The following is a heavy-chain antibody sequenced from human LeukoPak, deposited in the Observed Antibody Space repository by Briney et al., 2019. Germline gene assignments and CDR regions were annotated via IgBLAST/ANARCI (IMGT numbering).Heavy chain of an antibody. CDR2: IYYSGSA. D-gene: IGHD1-26*01. J-gene: IGHJ4*02. V-gene: IGHV4-39*01. CDR3: ARHLGSGSYFDY. CDR1: GLSISNNNHH. Sequence: PSETLSLTCTVCGLSISNNNHHWRGIRQPPGKGLEWIGSIYYSGSAYYNPSLKSRVTISVDTSKSQFSLKLSSVPAADTAVYSCARHLGSGSYFDYWGQGTLVTVSS.